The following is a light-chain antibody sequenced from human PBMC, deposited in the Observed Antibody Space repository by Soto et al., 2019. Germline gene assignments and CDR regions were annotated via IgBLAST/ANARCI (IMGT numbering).Light chain of an antibody. CDR1: QSVSSN. CDR2: GAS. CDR3: QQYNNWPPT. Sequence: EIVMTQSPATLSVSPGERATLSCRASQSVSSNLAWYQHKPGQAPRLLIYGASTRATGIPARFSGSGSVTEFTLTISSLQSEDFAVYYCQQYNNWPPTVGQGTKVEIK. J-gene: IGKJ1*01. V-gene: IGKV3-15*01.